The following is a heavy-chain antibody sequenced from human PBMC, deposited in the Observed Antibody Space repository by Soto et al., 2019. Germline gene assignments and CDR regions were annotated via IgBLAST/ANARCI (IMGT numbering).Heavy chain of an antibody. J-gene: IGHJ4*02. CDR1: GYTFTTYG. D-gene: IGHD6-13*01. V-gene: IGHV1-18*01. CDR2: ISAYSGST. Sequence: QVQLVQSGAEVKKPGASVKVSCKASGYTFTTYGISWVRQAPGQGLEWMGWISAYSGSTKFAQKLQGRVTMTTDTSTTTAYMELRSLTSDDTAVYYCARDFTKSSSWPYYFDYWGQGTLVTLSS. CDR3: ARDFTKSSSWPYYFDY.